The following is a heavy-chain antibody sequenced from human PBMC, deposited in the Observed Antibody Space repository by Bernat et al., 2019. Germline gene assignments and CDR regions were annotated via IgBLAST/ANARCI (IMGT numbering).Heavy chain of an antibody. D-gene: IGHD4-17*01. V-gene: IGHV3-49*04. CDR2: IRSKAYGGTT. Sequence: EVQLVESGGGLVQPGRSLRLSCTASGFTFGDYAMSWVRQAPGKGMEWVGCIRSKAYGGTTEYAASVKGRFTISRDDSKSIAYLQMNSLKTEDTAVYYCTRDPMTTVTGYYYYYYYMDVWGKGTTVTVSS. CDR1: GFTFGDYA. J-gene: IGHJ6*03. CDR3: TRDPMTTVTGYYYYYYYMDV.